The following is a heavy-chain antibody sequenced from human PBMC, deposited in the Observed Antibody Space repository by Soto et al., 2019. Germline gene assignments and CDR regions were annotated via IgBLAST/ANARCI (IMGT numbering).Heavy chain of an antibody. D-gene: IGHD1-26*01. CDR3: ARSALIVKWERQSFDX. Sequence: GEALKISCKGSGYSFPSYWIAWVRQMPGKGVEWMGIIYPGDSDISYNPSVQGQVTISADKSISTAYLQWSSLNASDTAVYYCARSALIVKWERQSFDXWGQGTLVTVSX. CDR1: GYSFPSYW. CDR2: IYPGDSDI. V-gene: IGHV5-51*01. J-gene: IGHJ4*02.